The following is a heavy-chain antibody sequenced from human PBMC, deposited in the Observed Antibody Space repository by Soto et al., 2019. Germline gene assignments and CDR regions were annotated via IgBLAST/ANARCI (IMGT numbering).Heavy chain of an antibody. CDR2: INPSGGGT. D-gene: IGHD4-4*01. V-gene: IGHV1-46*01. CDR1: GYTFSSYY. Sequence: ASVKVSCKASGYTFSSYYMHWVRQAPGQGYEWMGIINPSGGGTTYAQKFQGRVTMTRDTSTSTVYMELSSLRSEDTAVYYCARYDYNGYYFDYWGQGTLVTLSS. CDR3: ARYDYNGYYFDY. J-gene: IGHJ4*02.